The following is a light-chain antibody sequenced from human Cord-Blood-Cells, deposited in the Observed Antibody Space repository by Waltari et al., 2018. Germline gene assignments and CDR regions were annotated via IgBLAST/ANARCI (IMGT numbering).Light chain of an antibody. CDR2: GKS. Sequence: QSVLTQPPSVSGAPGQRVTISCTGSSSNIGAGYDVHWYQQLPGTAPKLLIDGKSNRPSGVHDRISGAKAGTSAALAITGLQAEDEADYYCQSYDSSLSGSVFGGGTKRTVL. CDR3: QSYDSSLSGSV. J-gene: IGLJ3*02. V-gene: IGLV1-40*01. CDR1: SSNIGAGYD.